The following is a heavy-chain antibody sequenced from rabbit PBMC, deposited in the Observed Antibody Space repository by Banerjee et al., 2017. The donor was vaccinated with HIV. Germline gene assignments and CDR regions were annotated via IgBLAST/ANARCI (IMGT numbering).Heavy chain of an antibody. V-gene: IGHV1S7*01. CDR3: ARGLYTWSSGVSPM. D-gene: IGHD1-1*01. CDR2: IDPVFGTT. J-gene: IGHJ4*01. CDR1: GFDFSSYY. Sequence: QLKESGGGLVQPGGSLTLSCKASGFDFSSYYISWVRQAPGKGLEWIGDIDPVFGTTYYANWVNGRFTISSHNAQNTLYLQLNSLTAADTATYFCARGLYTWSSGVSPMWGQGTLVTVS.